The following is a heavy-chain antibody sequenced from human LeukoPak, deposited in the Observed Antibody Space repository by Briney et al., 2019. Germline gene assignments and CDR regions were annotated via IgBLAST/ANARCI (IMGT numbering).Heavy chain of an antibody. CDR2: INPNSGGT. CDR1: GYTFTGYY. Sequence: ASVKVSCKASGYTFTGYYMHWVRQAPGQGLEWMGWINPNSGGTNYAQKFQGRVTMTRDTSISAVYMALSRLTSGDTAVYYCARDSHFWSGYLTKYDYWGQGTLVTVSS. D-gene: IGHD3-3*02. J-gene: IGHJ4*02. CDR3: ARDSHFWSGYLTKYDY. V-gene: IGHV1-2*02.